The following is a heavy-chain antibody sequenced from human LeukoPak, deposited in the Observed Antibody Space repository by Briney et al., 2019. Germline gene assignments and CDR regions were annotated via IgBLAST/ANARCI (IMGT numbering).Heavy chain of an antibody. V-gene: IGHV4-34*01. D-gene: IGHD3-3*01. CDR3: ATSYYDFWSGYYTREYYFDY. CDR1: GGSFSGYY. J-gene: IGHJ4*02. CDR2: INHSGST. Sequence: PSETLSLTCAVYGGSFSGYYWSWIRQPPGKGLEWIGEINHSGSTNYNPSLKSRVTILVDTSKNQFSLKLSSVTAADTAVYYCATSYYDFWSGYYTREYYFDYWGQGTLVTVSS.